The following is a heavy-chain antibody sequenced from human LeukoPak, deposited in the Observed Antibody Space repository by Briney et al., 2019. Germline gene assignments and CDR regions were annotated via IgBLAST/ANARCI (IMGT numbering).Heavy chain of an antibody. Sequence: ASVKVSCKASGYTFTSYAMHWVRQAPGQRLEWMGWINAGNGNTKYSQKFQGRVTITRDTSASTAHMELSSLRSEDTAVYYCARDLLVATRPLHYWGQGTLVTVSS. V-gene: IGHV1-3*01. CDR1: GYTFTSYA. CDR2: INAGNGNT. D-gene: IGHD5-12*01. J-gene: IGHJ4*02. CDR3: ARDLLVATRPLHY.